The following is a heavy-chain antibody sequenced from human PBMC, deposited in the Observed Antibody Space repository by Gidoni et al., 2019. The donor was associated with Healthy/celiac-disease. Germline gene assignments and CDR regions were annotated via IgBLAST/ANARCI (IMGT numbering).Heavy chain of an antibody. J-gene: IGHJ6*03. D-gene: IGHD1-26*01. V-gene: IGHV4-30-2*01. CDR2: IYHSGST. CDR3: ARGGSEGGSYLYYYYYYMDV. Sequence: QLQLQESGSGLVKPSQTLSLTCAVSGGSTSSGGYSWSWIRQPPGKGLEWIGYIYHSGSTYYNPSLKSRVTISVARSKNQFSLKLSSVTAADTAVYYCARGGSEGGSYLYYYYYYMDVWGKGTTVTVSS. CDR1: GGSTSSGGYS.